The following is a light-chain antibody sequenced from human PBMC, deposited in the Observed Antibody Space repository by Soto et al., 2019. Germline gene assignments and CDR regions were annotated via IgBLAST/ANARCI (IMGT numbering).Light chain of an antibody. V-gene: IGLV2-14*01. CDR3: SSYTNSNTAV. Sequence: QSALTQPASVSGSPGQSITISCTGTSSDVGGYNYVSWYQQHPGKAPKLMIYNVSNRPSGVSNRFSGSKSGNTASLTISGLQAEDEADYYCSSYTNSNTAVFGGGTQLTV. CDR2: NVS. J-gene: IGLJ7*01. CDR1: SSDVGGYNY.